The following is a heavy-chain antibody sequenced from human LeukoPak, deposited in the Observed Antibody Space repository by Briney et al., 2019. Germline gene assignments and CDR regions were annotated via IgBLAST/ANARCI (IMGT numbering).Heavy chain of an antibody. Sequence: PGGSLRLSCAASGFTFSSYSMNWVRQAPGKGLEWVSSISSSSSYIYYADSVKGRFTISRDNAKNSLYLQMNSLRAEDTAVYYCARVETNADIVLMVYAMGYYYYMDVWGKGTTVTVSS. D-gene: IGHD2-8*01. J-gene: IGHJ6*03. V-gene: IGHV3-21*01. CDR2: ISSSSSYI. CDR3: ARVETNADIVLMVYAMGYYYYMDV. CDR1: GFTFSSYS.